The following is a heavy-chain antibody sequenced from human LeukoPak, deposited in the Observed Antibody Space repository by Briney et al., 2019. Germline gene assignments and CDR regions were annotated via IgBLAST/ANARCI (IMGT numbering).Heavy chain of an antibody. CDR3: AKVGRYYDFWSGYLYYFDY. V-gene: IGHV3-9*01. CDR2: ISWNSGSI. CDR1: GFTFDDYA. D-gene: IGHD3-3*01. J-gene: IGHJ4*02. Sequence: GRSLRLSCAASGFTFDDYAMHWVRQAPGKGLEWVSGISWNSGSIGYADSVKGRFTISRDNAKNSLYLQMNSLRDEDTALYYCAKVGRYYDFWSGYLYYFDYWGQGTLVTVSS.